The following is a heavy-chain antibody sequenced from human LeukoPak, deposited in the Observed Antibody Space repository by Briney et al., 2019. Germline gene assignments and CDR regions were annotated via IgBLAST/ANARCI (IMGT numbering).Heavy chain of an antibody. CDR2: IYYSGST. CDR3: ARLCFEGSDI. J-gene: IGHJ3*02. V-gene: IGHV4-59*08. Sequence: MASETLSLTCTVSGGSISSYYWSWIRQPPGKGLEWIGYIYYSGSTNYNPSLKSRVTISVDTSKNQFSLKLSSVTAADTAVYYCARLCFEGSDIWGQGTMVTVSS. D-gene: IGHD2-15*01. CDR1: GGSISSYY.